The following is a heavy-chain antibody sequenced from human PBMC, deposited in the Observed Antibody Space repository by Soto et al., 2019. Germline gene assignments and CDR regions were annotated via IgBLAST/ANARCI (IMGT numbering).Heavy chain of an antibody. CDR3: AKALWFGESSHYFDD. CDR1: GFGFDSYA. D-gene: IGHD3-10*01. CDR2: IGSSGGAI. J-gene: IGHJ4*02. Sequence: PGGSLRLSCVGSGFGFDSYAMSWVRQAPGKGLEWVSGIGSSGGAIVYADPVRGRFTISRDNSRNALYLHMNSLRAGDTAVYYCAKALWFGESSHYFDDWGQGTLVTVSS. V-gene: IGHV3-23*01.